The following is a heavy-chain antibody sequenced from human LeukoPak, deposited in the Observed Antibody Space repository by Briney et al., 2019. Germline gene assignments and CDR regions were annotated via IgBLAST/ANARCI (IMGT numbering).Heavy chain of an antibody. CDR3: ARAPDYGDYVLLDY. Sequence: SETLSLTCTVSGGSISSGGYYWSWIRQHPGKGLEWVGYIYYSGRTYYNPSLKSRVTISVDTSKNQFSLKLSSVTAADTAVYYCARAPDYGDYVLLDYWGQGTLVTVSS. CDR2: IYYSGRT. V-gene: IGHV4-31*03. CDR1: GGSISSGGYY. D-gene: IGHD4-17*01. J-gene: IGHJ4*02.